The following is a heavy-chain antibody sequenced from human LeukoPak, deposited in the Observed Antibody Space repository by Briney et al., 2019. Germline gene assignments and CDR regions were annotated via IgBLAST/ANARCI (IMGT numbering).Heavy chain of an antibody. CDR2: IYYSGRT. Sequence: SETLSLTCTVSGGSISDYYWNWMRQPPGKGLEWIGYIYYSGRTNYNPSLKSRVSISVDTSKNQFSLKLSSVTAADTAVYYCAREGSDYGDYRYNWFDPWGQGTLVTVSS. V-gene: IGHV4-59*01. CDR1: GGSISDYY. CDR3: AREGSDYGDYRYNWFDP. J-gene: IGHJ5*02. D-gene: IGHD4-17*01.